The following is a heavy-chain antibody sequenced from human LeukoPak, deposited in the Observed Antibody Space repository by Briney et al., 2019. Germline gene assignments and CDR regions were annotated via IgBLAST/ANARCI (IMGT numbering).Heavy chain of an antibody. CDR1: GFTFSNYS. Sequence: PGGSLRLSCAASGFTFSNYSMNWVRQAPGKGLEWVSSISSSSSYIYYADSVKGRFTISRDNAKNSLYLQMNSLRAEDTAVYYCARVKGGSYFNYYYGMDVWGQGTTVTVSS. CDR2: ISSSSSYI. D-gene: IGHD1-26*01. CDR3: ARVKGGSYFNYYYGMDV. V-gene: IGHV3-21*01. J-gene: IGHJ6*02.